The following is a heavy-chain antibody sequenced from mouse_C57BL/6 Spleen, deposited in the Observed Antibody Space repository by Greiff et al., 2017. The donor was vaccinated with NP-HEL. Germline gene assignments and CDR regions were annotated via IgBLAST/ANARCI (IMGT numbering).Heavy chain of an antibody. CDR1: GYSFTDYN. J-gene: IGHJ4*01. CDR3: ASSYLLLRYDAMDY. V-gene: IGHV1-39*01. CDR2: INPNYGTT. Sequence: EVQLHQSGPELVKPGASVKISCKASGYSFTDYNMNWVKQSNGKSLEWIGVINPNYGTTSYNQKFKGKATLTVDQSSSTAYMQLNSLTSEDSAVYYCASSYLLLRYDAMDYWGQGTSVTVSS. D-gene: IGHD1-1*01.